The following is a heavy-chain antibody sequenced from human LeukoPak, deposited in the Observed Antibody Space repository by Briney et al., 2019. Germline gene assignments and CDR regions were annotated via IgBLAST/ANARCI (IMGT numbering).Heavy chain of an antibody. CDR2: ISDSGGTI. J-gene: IGHJ4*02. V-gene: IGHV3-23*01. Sequence: GGSLRLSCTGSGFTLSNFVISWVGQAPGKGLEWVSSISDSGGTIYHTDSVKGRFTTSRDNSKKTMYLQMNSLRAEDTAVYYCANDRAIRGGKGFVYWGQGTLVTVSS. CDR3: ANDRAIRGGKGFVY. D-gene: IGHD3-10*01. CDR1: GFTLSNFV.